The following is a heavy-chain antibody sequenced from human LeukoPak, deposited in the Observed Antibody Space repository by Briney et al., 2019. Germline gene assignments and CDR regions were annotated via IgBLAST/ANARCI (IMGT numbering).Heavy chain of an antibody. J-gene: IGHJ4*02. V-gene: IGHV4-30-4*01. CDR2: IYYSGST. D-gene: IGHD5-12*01. Sequence: SETLSLTCTVSGGSISRGDYYWSWIRQPPGKGLEWIGYIYYSGSTYYNPSLKSRVTISVDTSKNQFSLKLSSVTAADTAVYYCARGVQWLRYFDYWGQGTLVTVSS. CDR1: GGSISRGDYY. CDR3: ARGVQWLRYFDY.